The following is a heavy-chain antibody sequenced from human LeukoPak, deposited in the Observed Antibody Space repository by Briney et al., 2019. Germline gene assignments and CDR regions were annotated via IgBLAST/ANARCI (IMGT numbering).Heavy chain of an antibody. CDR2: ISAYNGNT. D-gene: IGHD3-3*01. J-gene: IGHJ4*02. Sequence: ASVKVSCKASGYTFTSYGISWLRQAPGQGLDGMGWISAYNGNTNYAQKPQGRVTMTTDTSQSTAYMEPRRLSSDEQAVYFLSRDLPPASGITIFGVVIRDPTYTLDYWGQGTLVTVSS. V-gene: IGHV1-18*01. CDR1: GYTFTSYG. CDR3: SRDLPPASGITIFGVVIRDPTYTLDY.